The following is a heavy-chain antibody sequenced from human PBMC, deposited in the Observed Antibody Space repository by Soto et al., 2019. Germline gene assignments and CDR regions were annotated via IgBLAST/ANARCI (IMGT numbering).Heavy chain of an antibody. V-gene: IGHV4-61*08. Sequence: QVQLQESGPGLVKPSETLSLTCSVSGDSVSSGASYWGWIRQPPGKGLEWIGFIYYSGSTTYNPSLKSRVTMSVDMSKNQFSLKLRSVTAADTAVFYCVRQHSADCSGSVCYHAFDIWGQGTMVTVSS. CDR3: VRQHSADCSGSVCYHAFDI. J-gene: IGHJ3*02. CDR1: GDSVSSGASY. D-gene: IGHD2-8*02. CDR2: IYYSGST.